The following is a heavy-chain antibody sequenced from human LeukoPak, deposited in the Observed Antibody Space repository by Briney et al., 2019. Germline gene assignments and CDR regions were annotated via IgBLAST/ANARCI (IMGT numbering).Heavy chain of an antibody. D-gene: IGHD5-12*01. CDR2: ISSSGRV. Sequence: PETLSLTCTVSRGSISGSIRSYYWSWLRQPPGKGLEWIGYISSSGRVNDNPSLRSRVTISVDTSKNQFFLNLSSVSAADTAVYYCARIPLGYSGAYYFDYWGQGTLVSVSP. J-gene: IGHJ4*02. CDR1: RGSISGSIRSYY. V-gene: IGHV4-4*09. CDR3: ARIPLGYSGAYYFDY.